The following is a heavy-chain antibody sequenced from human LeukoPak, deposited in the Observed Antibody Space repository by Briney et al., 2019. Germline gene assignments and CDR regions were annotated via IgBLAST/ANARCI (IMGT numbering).Heavy chain of an antibody. D-gene: IGHD2-8*01. J-gene: IGHJ4*02. V-gene: IGHV3-53*01. CDR2: IYSGGST. CDR3: ARARPYGYFDY. Sequence: GGSLRLSCAASGFSVGSNYMTWVRQAPGKGLEWVSVIYSGGSTYYADSVKGRFTISRDNSKNTLYLQMNSLRAEDTAVYYCARARPYGYFDYWGQGTLVTVSS. CDR1: GFSVGSNY.